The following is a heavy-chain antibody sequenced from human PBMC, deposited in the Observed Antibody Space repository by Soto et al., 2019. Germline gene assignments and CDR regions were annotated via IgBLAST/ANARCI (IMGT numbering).Heavy chain of an antibody. CDR2: ITDTGGDA. Sequence: SLRVAWVTSGIWFGRRAMSWVRQAPGEVLEWVATITDTGGDAKYADSVLGRVTISIDNSKKTLYLQMRSMGADDSAVYLGARGSNGSYPWSRIFDFCRRGTMVAVSS. J-gene: IGHJ4*02. V-gene: IGHV3-23*01. CDR3: ARGSNGSYPWSRIFDF. D-gene: IGHD1-1*01. CDR1: GIWFGRRA.